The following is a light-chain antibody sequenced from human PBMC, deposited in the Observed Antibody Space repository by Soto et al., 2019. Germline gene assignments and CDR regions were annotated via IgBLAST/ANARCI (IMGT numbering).Light chain of an antibody. Sequence: EIVLTQSPGTLSLSPGERATLPGRASQSFISSYLAWYQQKPSQAPRLLIYGASSMATGIPDRFSGSGYGTDFTLTISRLEPEDFAVYYCQQYGSLPYPFGQSTKLHIQ. CDR3: QQYGSLPYP. J-gene: IGKJ2*01. V-gene: IGKV3-20*01. CDR2: GAS. CDR1: QSFISSY.